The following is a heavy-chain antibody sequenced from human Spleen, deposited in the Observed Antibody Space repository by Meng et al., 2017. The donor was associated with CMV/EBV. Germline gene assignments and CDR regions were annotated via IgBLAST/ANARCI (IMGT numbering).Heavy chain of an antibody. CDR2: INPNSGGT. CDR3: ACAEGSGSYYEIVGGDY. Sequence: ASVKVFCKDFAYTLTGYYIHWVRQAPGQGLEWMGWINPNSGGTNYAQKFQGRVTMTRDTSISTVFMEVTRLRSDDTAVYYCACAEGSGSYYEIVGGDYWGQGTLVTVSS. J-gene: IGHJ4*02. V-gene: IGHV1-2*02. CDR1: AYTLTGYY. D-gene: IGHD3-10*01.